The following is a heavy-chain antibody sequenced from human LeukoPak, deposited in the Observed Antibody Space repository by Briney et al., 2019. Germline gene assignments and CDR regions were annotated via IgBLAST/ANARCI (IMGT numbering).Heavy chain of an antibody. CDR1: GNTFTSYN. D-gene: IGHD1-26*01. J-gene: IGHJ4*02. V-gene: IGHV1-46*01. CDR3: ARGDNYSGYVAY. Sequence: GAPVKFSCKASGNTFTSYNMHWLRQAPGQGFKGMGIINPSGGSTSYAQKFQGRVTMTRDMSTSTVYMELSSLRSEDTAVYYCARGDNYSGYVAYWGQGTLVTVSS. CDR2: INPSGGST.